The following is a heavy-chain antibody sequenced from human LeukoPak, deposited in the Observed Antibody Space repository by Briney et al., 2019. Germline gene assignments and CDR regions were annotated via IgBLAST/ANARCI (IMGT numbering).Heavy chain of an antibody. J-gene: IGHJ6*02. CDR3: ARALRYSSSWYGGMDV. D-gene: IGHD6-13*01. V-gene: IGHV3-48*04. Sequence: GGSLRLSCAASGFTFSSYSMNWVRQAPGKGLEWVSYISSSSSTIYYADSVKGRFTISRDNAKNSLYLQMNSLRAEDTAVYYCARALRYSSSWYGGMDVWGQGTTVTVSS. CDR2: ISSSSSTI. CDR1: GFTFSSYS.